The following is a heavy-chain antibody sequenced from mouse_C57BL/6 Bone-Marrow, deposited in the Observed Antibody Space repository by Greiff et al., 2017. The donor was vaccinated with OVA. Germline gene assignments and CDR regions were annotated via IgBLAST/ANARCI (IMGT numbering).Heavy chain of an antibody. CDR1: GFTFTDYY. J-gene: IGHJ3*01. CDR3: ASYGYGSPFAY. V-gene: IGHV7-3*01. Sequence: VQLKESGGGLVQPGGSLSLSCAASGFTFTDYYMSWVRQPPGKALEWLGFIRNKANGYTTEYSASVKGRFTISRDNSQSILYLQMNALRAEDSATYYCASYGYGSPFAYWGQGTLVTVSA. D-gene: IGHD1-1*01. CDR2: IRNKANGYTT.